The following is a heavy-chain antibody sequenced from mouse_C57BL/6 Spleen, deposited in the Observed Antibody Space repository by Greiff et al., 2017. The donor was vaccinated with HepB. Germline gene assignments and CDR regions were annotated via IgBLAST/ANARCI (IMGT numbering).Heavy chain of an antibody. CDR1: GYTFTSYW. CDR2: INPSSGYT. CDR3: ARAGDSSGYVPYAMDY. Sequence: QVQLQQSGAELAKPGASVKLSCKASGYTFTSYWMHWVKQRPGQGLEWIGYINPSSGYTKCNQKFKDKATLTADKSSSTAYMQLSSLTYEDSAVYYCARAGDSSGYVPYAMDYWGQGTSVTVSS. J-gene: IGHJ4*01. D-gene: IGHD3-2*02. V-gene: IGHV1-7*01.